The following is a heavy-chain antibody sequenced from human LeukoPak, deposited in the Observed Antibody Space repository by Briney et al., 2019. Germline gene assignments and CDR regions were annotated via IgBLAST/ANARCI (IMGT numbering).Heavy chain of an antibody. CDR2: IIPTLGIL. V-gene: IGHV1-69*04. J-gene: IGHJ6*02. CDR3: ARGPKGYGMDV. Sequence: SVKVSCKASGGTFSNYAISWVRQAPGQRLEWMGRIIPTLGILNYAQKFQGRVTITADKFTSTAYMELSSLTSEDTAVYYCARGPKGYGMDVWGQGTTVIVSS. CDR1: GGTFSNYA.